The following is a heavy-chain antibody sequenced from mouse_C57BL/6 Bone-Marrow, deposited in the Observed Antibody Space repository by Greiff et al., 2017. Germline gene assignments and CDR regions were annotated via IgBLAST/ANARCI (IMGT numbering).Heavy chain of an antibody. D-gene: IGHD3-1*01. V-gene: IGHV1-4*01. CDR1: GYTFTSYT. Sequence: VQLQQSGAELARPGASVKMSCKASGYTFTSYTMHWVKQRPGQGLEWIGYINPSSGYPKYNQKFKDKATLTADKSSSTAYMQRSSLTSEDAAVYYCAGSFWGSWFADWGQGTLGTVSA. CDR3: AGSFWGSWFAD. J-gene: IGHJ3*01. CDR2: INPSSGYP.